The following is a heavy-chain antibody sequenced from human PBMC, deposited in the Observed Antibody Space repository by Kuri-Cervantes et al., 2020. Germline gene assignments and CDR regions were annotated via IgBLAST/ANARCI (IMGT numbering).Heavy chain of an antibody. CDR2: ISGRGGST. CDR1: GFTFSSYA. Sequence: GGSLTLSCATSGFTFSSYAMSWVRQAPGKGLEWVSAISGRGGSTYYADSVKGRFTISRDNSKNTLYLQMNSLRVEDTAVYYCAKDRRHTIFGVTHHFMDVWGKGTTVTDSS. CDR3: AKDRRHTIFGVTHHFMDV. V-gene: IGHV3-23*01. D-gene: IGHD3-3*01. J-gene: IGHJ6*03.